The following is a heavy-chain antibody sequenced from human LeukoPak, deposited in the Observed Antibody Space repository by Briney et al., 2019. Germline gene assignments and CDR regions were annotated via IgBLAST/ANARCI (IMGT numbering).Heavy chain of an antibody. J-gene: IGHJ5*02. CDR3: ARDKKGGSGSYWFDP. CDR1: GGTFSSYA. V-gene: IGHV1-69*04. Sequence: AASVKVSCKASGGTFSSYAISWVRQAPGQGLEWMGRIIPILGIANYAQKFQGRVTITADKSTSTAYMELSSLRSEDTAVYYCARDKKGGSGSYWFDPWGQGTLVTVSS. D-gene: IGHD3-10*01. CDR2: IIPILGIA.